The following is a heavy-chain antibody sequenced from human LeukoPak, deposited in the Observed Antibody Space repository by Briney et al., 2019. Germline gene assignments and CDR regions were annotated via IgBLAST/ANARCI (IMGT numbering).Heavy chain of an antibody. D-gene: IGHD5-18*01. V-gene: IGHV3-30*18. J-gene: IGHJ4*02. CDR2: ISYDRSNK. CDR3: AKAAGYSYGYIGY. CDR1: GFTFGSYG. Sequence: VGSLRLSCAASGFTFGSYGMHWVRQAPGKGLEWVAVISYDRSNKYYADSVKGRFTISRDNSKNTLYLQMNSLRAGDTAVYYCAKAAGYSYGYIGYWGQGTLVTVSS.